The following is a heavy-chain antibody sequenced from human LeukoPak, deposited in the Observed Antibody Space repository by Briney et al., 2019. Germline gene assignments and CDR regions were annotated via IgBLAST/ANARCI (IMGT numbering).Heavy chain of an antibody. D-gene: IGHD3-22*01. CDR1: GFTFSSYA. V-gene: IGHV3-23*01. J-gene: IGHJ3*02. CDR2: ISGSGGST. Sequence: GGSLRLSCAASGFTFSSYAMSWVRQAPGKGLGWVSAISGSGGSTYYADSVKGRFTISRDNSKNTLYLQMNSLRAEDTAVYYCAKVKAGYYYDSSGYYSAFDIWGQGAMVTVSS. CDR3: AKVKAGYYYDSSGYYSAFDI.